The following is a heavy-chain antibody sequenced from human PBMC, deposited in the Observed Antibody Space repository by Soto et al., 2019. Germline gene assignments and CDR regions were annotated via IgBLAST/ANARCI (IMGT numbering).Heavy chain of an antibody. D-gene: IGHD6-19*01. CDR3: ASRDSSGWSDYYYGMDV. Sequence: VQVSCKASGGTFSSYAISWVRQAPGQGLEWMGGIIPIFGTANYAQKFQGRVTITADESTSTAYMELSSLRSEDTAVYYCASRDSSGWSDYYYGMDVWGQGTTVTVSS. CDR1: GGTFSSYA. V-gene: IGHV1-69*13. J-gene: IGHJ6*02. CDR2: IIPIFGTA.